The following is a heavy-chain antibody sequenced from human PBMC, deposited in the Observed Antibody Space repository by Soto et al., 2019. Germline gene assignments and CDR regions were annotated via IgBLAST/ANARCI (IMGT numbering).Heavy chain of an antibody. J-gene: IGHJ5*02. CDR1: GGSISSSSYY. V-gene: IGHV4-39*01. CDR3: ARRSVVVVAATPSRWFDP. D-gene: IGHD2-15*01. Sequence: QLQLQESGPGLVKPSETLSLTCTVSGGSISSSSYYWGWIRQPPGKGLEWIGSIYYSGSTYYNPSLKSRVTLSVDTSKNQFSLKLSSVTAADTAVYYCARRSVVVVAATPSRWFDPWGQGTLVTVSS. CDR2: IYYSGST.